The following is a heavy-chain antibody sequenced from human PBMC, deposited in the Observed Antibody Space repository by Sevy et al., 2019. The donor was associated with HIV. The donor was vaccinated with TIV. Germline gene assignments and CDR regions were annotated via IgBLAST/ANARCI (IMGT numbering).Heavy chain of an antibody. J-gene: IGHJ5*02. CDR2: IYWNDDK. CDR3: AHHERRYYCDSGAGSFDH. D-gene: IGHD3-10*01. CDR1: GFSLSTSGVG. V-gene: IGHV2-5*01. Sequence: SGPTLVNPTQTLTLTCTFSGFSLSTSGVGVGWIRQPPGKALEWLALIYWNDDKRYSPFLKTRLTITKDTSKNQVVLTMTNMEPVDTATYFCAHHERRYYCDSGAGSFDHWGQGTLVTVSS.